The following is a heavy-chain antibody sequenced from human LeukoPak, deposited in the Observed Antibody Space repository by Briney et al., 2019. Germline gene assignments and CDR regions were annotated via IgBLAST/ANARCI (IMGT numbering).Heavy chain of an antibody. V-gene: IGHV3-48*03. CDR1: GFTFSSYE. CDR2: ISSSGSTI. D-gene: IGHD3-10*02. CDR3: AELGITMIGGV. Sequence: GGSLRLSCAASGFTFSSYEMNWVRQAPGKGLEWVSYISSSGSTIYYADSVKGRFTISRDNAKNPLYLQMNSLRAEDTAVYYCAELGITMIGGVWGKGTTVTVSS. J-gene: IGHJ6*04.